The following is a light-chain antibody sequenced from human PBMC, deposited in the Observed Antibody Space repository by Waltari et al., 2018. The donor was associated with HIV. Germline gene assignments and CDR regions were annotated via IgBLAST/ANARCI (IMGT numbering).Light chain of an antibody. V-gene: IGLV1-44*01. CDR3: EAWDDSVTGPV. CDR1: SSNFGTTT. Sequence: QSVLTQPPSASGTPGQRVTLSCSGNSSNFGTTTVIWYQQLPGAAPKLLLYGHRQLPSGVPDRFAGSKSATSASLVISDLHSDDEGTYYCEAWDDSVTGPVFGGGTKLTVL. J-gene: IGLJ3*02. CDR2: GHR.